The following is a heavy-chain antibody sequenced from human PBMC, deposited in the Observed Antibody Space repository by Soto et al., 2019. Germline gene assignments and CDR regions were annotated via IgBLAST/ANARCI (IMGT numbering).Heavy chain of an antibody. CDR3: AARTGYYTSYYDMDV. CDR1: GYTFTSYG. V-gene: IGHV1-18*01. D-gene: IGHD3-9*01. Sequence: ASVKVSCKASGYTFTSYGISWVRQAPGQGLEWMGWISAYNGNTNYAQKLQGRVTMTTDTSTSTAYMDLSSLRSDDTAVYYCAARTGYYTSYYDMDVWGKGTTVTVSS. CDR2: ISAYNGNT. J-gene: IGHJ6*03.